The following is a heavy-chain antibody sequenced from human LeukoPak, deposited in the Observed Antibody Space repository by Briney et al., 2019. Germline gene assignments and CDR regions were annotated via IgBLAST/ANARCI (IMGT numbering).Heavy chain of an antibody. CDR3: ARGGGNFDY. J-gene: IGHJ4*02. CDR1: EFTFSSYT. D-gene: IGHD2-15*01. V-gene: IGHV3-21*01. CDR2: ISSTSTYI. Sequence: GRSLRLSCAASEFTFSSYTINWVRQAPGKGLEWVSSISSTSTYISYADSVKGRFTISRDNAKNSLYLQMNSLRAEDTAVYYCARGGGNFDYWGQGTLVTVSS.